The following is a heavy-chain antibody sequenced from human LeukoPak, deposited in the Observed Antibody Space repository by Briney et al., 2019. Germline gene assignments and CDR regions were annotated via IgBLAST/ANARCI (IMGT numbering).Heavy chain of an antibody. CDR2: IYSGGTT. V-gene: IGHV3-53*01. D-gene: IGHD5-18*01. Sequence: GGSLRLSCAVSGFTVSGNYMSWVRRAPGKGLEWVSLIYSGGTTYYADSVKGRFTISRDNSRNTLYLQMNSLRAEDTAVYYCARDQWLQSNHYMDVWGKGTTVTVSS. CDR1: GFTVSGNY. CDR3: ARDQWLQSNHYMDV. J-gene: IGHJ6*03.